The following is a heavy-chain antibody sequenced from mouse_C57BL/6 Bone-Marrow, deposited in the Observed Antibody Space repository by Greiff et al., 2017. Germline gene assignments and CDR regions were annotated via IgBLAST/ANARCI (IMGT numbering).Heavy chain of an antibody. CDR3: GVGITTVGYAMDY. J-gene: IGHJ4*01. CDR1: GYTFTSYW. D-gene: IGHD1-1*01. Sequence: VQLQQPGAELVRPGSSVKLSCKASGYTFTSYWMDWVKQRPGQGLEWIGNIYPSDSETHYNQKFKDKATLTVDKSSSTAYMQLSSLTSEDSAVYYCGVGITTVGYAMDYWGQGTSVTVSS. CDR2: IYPSDSET. V-gene: IGHV1-61*01.